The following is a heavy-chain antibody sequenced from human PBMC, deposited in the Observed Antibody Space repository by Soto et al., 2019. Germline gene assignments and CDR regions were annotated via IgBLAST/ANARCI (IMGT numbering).Heavy chain of an antibody. V-gene: IGHV3-23*01. J-gene: IGHJ6*03. CDR3: MNHDYGDYVGYYYYYMDV. Sequence: GGSLRLSCAASGFTFSSYAMSWVRQAPGKGLEWVSAISGSGGSTYYADSVKGRFTISRDNSKNTLYLQMNSLRAEDTAVYYCMNHDYGDYVGYYYYYMDVWGKGTTVTVSS. CDR1: GFTFSSYA. D-gene: IGHD4-17*01. CDR2: ISGSGGST.